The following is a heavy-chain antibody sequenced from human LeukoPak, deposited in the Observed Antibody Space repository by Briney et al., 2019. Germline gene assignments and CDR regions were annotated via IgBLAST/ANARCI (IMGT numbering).Heavy chain of an antibody. CDR2: IRYDGSNK. CDR3: AKDPRSITMVRGPLDY. V-gene: IGHV3-30*02. CDR1: GFTFSSYG. D-gene: IGHD3-10*01. J-gene: IGHJ4*02. Sequence: GGSLRLSCAASGFTFSSYGMHWVRQAPGKGLEWVAFIRYDGSNKYYADSVKGRFTISRDNSKNTLYLQMNSQRAEDTAVYYCAKDPRSITMVRGPLDYWGQGTLVTVSS.